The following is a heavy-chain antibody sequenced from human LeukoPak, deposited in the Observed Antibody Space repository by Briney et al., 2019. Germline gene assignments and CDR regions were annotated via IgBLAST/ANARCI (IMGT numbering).Heavy chain of an antibody. CDR1: GYTFTSYG. D-gene: IGHD3-10*01. V-gene: IGHV1-69*04. J-gene: IGHJ5*02. CDR2: IIPILGIA. CDR3: ARDYYGSGSYYTVWFDP. Sequence: SVKVSCKASGYTFTSYGISWVRQAPGQGLEWMGRIIPILGIANYAQKFQGRVTITADKSTSTAYMELSSLRSEDTAVYYCARDYYGSGSYYTVWFDPWGQGTLVTVSS.